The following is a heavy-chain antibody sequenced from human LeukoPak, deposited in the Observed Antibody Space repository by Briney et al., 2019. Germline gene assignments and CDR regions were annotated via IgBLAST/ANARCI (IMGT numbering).Heavy chain of an antibody. Sequence: SETLSLTCAVYGGSFSGYYWSWIRQPPGKGLEWIGEINHSGSTNYNPSLKSRVTISVDTSKNQFSLKLSSVTAADTAVYYCARGPILNWFDPWGQGTLVTVSS. D-gene: IGHD2-21*01. CDR2: INHSGST. CDR3: ARGPILNWFDP. V-gene: IGHV4-34*01. CDR1: GGSFSGYY. J-gene: IGHJ5*02.